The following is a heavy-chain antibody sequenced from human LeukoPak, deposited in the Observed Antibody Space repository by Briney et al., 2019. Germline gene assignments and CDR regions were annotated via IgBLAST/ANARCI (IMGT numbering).Heavy chain of an antibody. Sequence: TLSLTCTVSGGSISSGSYYWSWIRQPAGKGLEWIGRIYTSGSTNYNPSLKSRVTISVDTSKNQSSLKLSSVTAADTAVYYCARAVEYYYYYMDVWGKGTTVTISS. CDR1: GGSISSGSYY. CDR2: IYTSGST. CDR3: ARAVEYYYYYMDV. V-gene: IGHV4-61*02. J-gene: IGHJ6*03.